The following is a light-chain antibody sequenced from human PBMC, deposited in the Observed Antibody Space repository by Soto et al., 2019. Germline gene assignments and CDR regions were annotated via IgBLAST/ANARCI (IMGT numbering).Light chain of an antibody. CDR1: NIGDKR. J-gene: IGLJ1*01. CDR2: YDS. V-gene: IGLV3-21*04. CDR3: QVWDIMTDNYV. Sequence: VLTQPPSVSVAPEKTTTITCGGNNIGDKRVHWYRQKSGQAPVLLISYDSDRPSGIPERFSGSNSGNTATLTISRVEAGDEADYYCQVWDIMTDNYVFGGGTKLTVL.